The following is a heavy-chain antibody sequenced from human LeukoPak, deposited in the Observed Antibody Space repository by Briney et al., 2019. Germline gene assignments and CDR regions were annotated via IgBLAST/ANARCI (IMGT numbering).Heavy chain of an antibody. V-gene: IGHV4-4*02. CDR3: ARQYYGDHGDYYYYYMDV. D-gene: IGHD4-17*01. CDR1: GGSISSSNW. J-gene: IGHJ6*03. Sequence: SETLSLTCTVSGGSISSSNWWSWVRPPPGKGLEWIGEIYHSGSTNYNPSLKSRVTISVDKSKNQFSLKLSSVTAADTAVYYCARQYYGDHGDYYYYYMDVWGKGTTVTISS. CDR2: IYHSGST.